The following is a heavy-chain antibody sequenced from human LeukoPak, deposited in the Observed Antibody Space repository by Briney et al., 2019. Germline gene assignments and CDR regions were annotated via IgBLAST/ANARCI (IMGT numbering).Heavy chain of an antibody. CDR1: GFTFGDYA. Sequence: AGGSLRLSCTASGFTFGDYAMSWFRQAPGKGLEWVGFIRSKAYGGTTEYAASVKGRFTISRDDSKSIAYLQMNSLKTEDTAVYYCTRGNFASDCSGGSCYPLFDYWGQGTLVTVSS. CDR2: IRSKAYGGTT. D-gene: IGHD2-15*01. J-gene: IGHJ4*02. CDR3: TRGNFASDCSGGSCYPLFDY. V-gene: IGHV3-49*03.